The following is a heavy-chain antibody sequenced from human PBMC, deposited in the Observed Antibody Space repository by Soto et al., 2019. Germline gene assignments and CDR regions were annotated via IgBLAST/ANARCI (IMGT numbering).Heavy chain of an antibody. CDR2: IYYSGST. V-gene: IGHV4-39*01. CDR1: GGSISSSSYY. J-gene: IGHJ4*02. D-gene: IGHD3-10*01. Sequence: SETLSLTCTVSGGSISSSSYYWGWIRQPPGKGLEWIGSIYYSGSTYYNPSLKSRVTISVDTSKNQFSLKLSSVTAADTAVYYCARYTGDLYWGQGTLVTVSS. CDR3: ARYTGDLY.